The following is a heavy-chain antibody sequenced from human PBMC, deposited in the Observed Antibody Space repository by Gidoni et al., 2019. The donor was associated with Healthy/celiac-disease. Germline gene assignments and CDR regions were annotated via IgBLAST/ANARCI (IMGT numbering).Heavy chain of an antibody. Sequence: QVQLVESGGGWVKPGGSLRLSGAASGFTLSDYYMSWLRQAPGKGLEWVSYISSSVSTIYYADSVKGRFPISRDNAKNSLYLQMNSLRAEDTAVYYCARVPTTVTTYGMDVWGQGTTVTVSS. CDR3: ARVPTTVTTYGMDV. CDR2: ISSSVSTI. CDR1: GFTLSDYY. D-gene: IGHD4-17*01. V-gene: IGHV3-11*01. J-gene: IGHJ6*02.